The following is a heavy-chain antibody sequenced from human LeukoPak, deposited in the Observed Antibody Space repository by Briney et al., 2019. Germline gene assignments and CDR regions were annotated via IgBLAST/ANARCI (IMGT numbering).Heavy chain of an antibody. J-gene: IGHJ4*02. V-gene: IGHV3-30*02. CDR1: GFTFSSSG. D-gene: IGHD5-18*01. Sequence: GGSLRLSCVASGFTFSSSGTHSVCHSPGKGLDWVAFIRNDGNKYNYAESVKGRFTISRDNSKNTLYLQMDSLRAEDTAVYYCVKVDTWGQGTLVTVSS. CDR2: IRNDGNKY. CDR3: VKVDT.